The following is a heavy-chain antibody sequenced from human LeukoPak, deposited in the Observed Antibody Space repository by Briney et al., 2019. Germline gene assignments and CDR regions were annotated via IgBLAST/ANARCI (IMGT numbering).Heavy chain of an antibody. CDR1: GFTFSSYA. Sequence: GRSLRLSCAASGFTFSSYAMSWVRQAPGKGLEWVSAISGSDGSTYYADSVKGRFTISRDNGKNSLYLQMNSLRAEDTAVYFCARGSSNVAARNNWFDPWGQGTLVTVSS. CDR2: ISGSDGST. CDR3: ARGSSNVAARNNWFDP. D-gene: IGHD6-6*01. J-gene: IGHJ5*02. V-gene: IGHV3-23*01.